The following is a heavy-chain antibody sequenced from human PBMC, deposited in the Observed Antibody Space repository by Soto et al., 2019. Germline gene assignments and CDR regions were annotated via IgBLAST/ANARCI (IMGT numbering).Heavy chain of an antibody. CDR1: SETFASYD. CDR2: ISTYNGNT. V-gene: IGHV1-18*01. CDR3: ARVTRGSGDWFDP. J-gene: IGHJ5*02. Sequence: WASVKVSCKASSETFASYDITWVRQAPGQGLEWMGWISTYNGNTKYAQNVQGRVSMTTDTSTSTAYMELRSLKSDDTAVYYCARVTRGSGDWFDPWGQGTLVTVSS. D-gene: IGHD6-19*01.